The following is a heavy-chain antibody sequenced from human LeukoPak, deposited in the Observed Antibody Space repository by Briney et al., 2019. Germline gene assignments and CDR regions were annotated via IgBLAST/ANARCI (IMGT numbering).Heavy chain of an antibody. CDR2: INPNSGGT. CDR1: GYTFTGYY. J-gene: IGHJ4*02. CDR3: ARDHPATSRDIVLMVYAMLDY. Sequence: GASVKVSCKASGYTFTGYYMHWVRQAPGQGLEWMGWINPNSGGTNYAQKFQGRVTMTRDTSISTAYMELSRLRSDDTAVYYCARDHPATSRDIVLMVYAMLDYWGQGTLVTVSS. D-gene: IGHD2-8*01. V-gene: IGHV1-2*02.